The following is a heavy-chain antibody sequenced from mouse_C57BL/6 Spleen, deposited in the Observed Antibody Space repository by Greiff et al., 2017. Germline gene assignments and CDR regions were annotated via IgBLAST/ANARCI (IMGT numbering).Heavy chain of an antibody. V-gene: IGHV14-4*01. D-gene: IGHD1-2*01. CDR3: TTEGTTAPDFAY. CDR2: IDPENGDT. J-gene: IGHJ3*01. CDR1: GFNIKDDY. Sequence: VHVKQSGAELVRPGASVKLSCTASGFNIKDDYMHWVKQRPEQGLEWIGWIDPENGDTEYASKFQGKATITADTSSNTAYLQLSSLTSEDTAVYYCTTEGTTAPDFAYWGQGTLVTVSA.